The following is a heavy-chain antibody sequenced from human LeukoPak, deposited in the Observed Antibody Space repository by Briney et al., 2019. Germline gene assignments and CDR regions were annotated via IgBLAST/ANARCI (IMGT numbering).Heavy chain of an antibody. Sequence: SETLSLTCTVSGDSISSYYWSWIRQPPGRGGEGMRYIYYSGSTNYNPSLKSRVTISVDTSKNQFSLKLSSVTAADTAVYYCARSTLGSSGRYYYYYMDVWGKGATVTVSS. J-gene: IGHJ6*03. D-gene: IGHD1-26*01. CDR1: GDSISSYY. CDR3: ARSTLGSSGRYYYYYMDV. V-gene: IGHV4-59*01. CDR2: IYYSGST.